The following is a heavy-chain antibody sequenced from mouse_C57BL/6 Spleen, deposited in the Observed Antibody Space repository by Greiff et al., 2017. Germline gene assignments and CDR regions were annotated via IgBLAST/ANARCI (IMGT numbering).Heavy chain of an antibody. Sequence: VESGGGLVKPGGSLKLSCAASGFTFSSYTMSWVRQTPEKRLEWVATISGGGGNTYYPDSVKGRFTISRDNGKNTLYLQMSSLRSEDTALYYWARYDYDGWFAYWGQGTLVTVSA. CDR3: ARYDYDGWFAY. CDR2: ISGGGGNT. D-gene: IGHD2-4*01. V-gene: IGHV5-9*01. J-gene: IGHJ3*01. CDR1: GFTFSSYT.